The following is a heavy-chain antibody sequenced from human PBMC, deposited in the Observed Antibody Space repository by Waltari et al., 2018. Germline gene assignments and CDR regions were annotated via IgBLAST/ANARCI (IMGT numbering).Heavy chain of an antibody. Sequence: QVQLVQSGAEVKKPGSSVKVSCKASGGTFSSYAISWVRPAPGHGLEWMGGIIPIFGTANYAQKFQGRVTITADESTSTAYMELSSLRSEDTAVYYCARAVVNYDFWSGYYTGGMDVWGQGTTVTVSS. J-gene: IGHJ6*02. CDR2: IIPIFGTA. CDR3: ARAVVNYDFWSGYYTGGMDV. V-gene: IGHV1-69*01. CDR1: GGTFSSYA. D-gene: IGHD3-3*01.